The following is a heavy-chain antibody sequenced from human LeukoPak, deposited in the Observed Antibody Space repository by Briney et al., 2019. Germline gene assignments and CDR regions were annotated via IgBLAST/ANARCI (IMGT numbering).Heavy chain of an antibody. D-gene: IGHD2-8*02. CDR3: ARGYSTGTPFFDY. J-gene: IGHJ4*02. Sequence: SETLSLTCTVSGGPMSSRSYYWGWIRQSPGKGLEWIGSNYYNESTYYNPSFKSRVTIHVDMSENQFSLRLNSVTAADTAVHYCARGYSTGTPFFDYWGQGILVTVSS. CDR1: GGPMSSRSYY. V-gene: IGHV4-39*01. CDR2: NYYNEST.